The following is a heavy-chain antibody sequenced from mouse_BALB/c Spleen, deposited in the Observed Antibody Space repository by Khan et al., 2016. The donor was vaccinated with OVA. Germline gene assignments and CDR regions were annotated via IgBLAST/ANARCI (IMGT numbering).Heavy chain of an antibody. Sequence: EVELVESGGGLVQPGGSLKLSCAASGFTFSSYGMSWVRQTPDKRLELVATINSYGGSTYYPDSVKGRFTISRDNAKNTLYLQMSSLKSEDTAKYYCARMARTINWGQGTTLTVSS. J-gene: IGHJ2*01. CDR1: GFTFSSYG. V-gene: IGHV5-6-3*01. D-gene: IGHD3-3*01. CDR2: INSYGGST. CDR3: ARMARTIN.